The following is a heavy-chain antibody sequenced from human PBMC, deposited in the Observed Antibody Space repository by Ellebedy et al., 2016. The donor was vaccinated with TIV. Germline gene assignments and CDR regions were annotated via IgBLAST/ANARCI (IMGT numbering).Heavy chain of an antibody. CDR1: GFIFSSYT. V-gene: IGHV3-21*01. CDR3: ARLPGATKSTDFDY. CDR2: ISSRTDNI. D-gene: IGHD1-26*01. J-gene: IGHJ4*02. Sequence: GGSLRLSCAASGFIFSSYTMSWVRQAPGKGLEWVSSISSRTDNIYYAGSVKGRFTISRDNAKNSLYLQMNSMRAEDTAIYYCARLPGATKSTDFDYWGQGTLATVSS.